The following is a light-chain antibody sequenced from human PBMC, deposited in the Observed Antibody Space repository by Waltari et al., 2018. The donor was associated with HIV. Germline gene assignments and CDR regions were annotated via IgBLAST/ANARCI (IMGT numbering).Light chain of an antibody. Sequence: QSVLTQPPSVSAAPGQQVTISCSGSSSNIGRNSVAWYPHLPGTAPKIVIYETNKRPSGIPDRFSGSKAGTSGTLDITGLQTGDEADYYCGAWDNSLGGVVFGGGTKLTVL. V-gene: IGLV1-51*02. J-gene: IGLJ2*01. CDR2: ETN. CDR1: SSNIGRNS. CDR3: GAWDNSLGGVV.